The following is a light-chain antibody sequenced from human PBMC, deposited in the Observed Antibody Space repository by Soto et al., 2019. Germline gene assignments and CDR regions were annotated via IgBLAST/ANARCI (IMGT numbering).Light chain of an antibody. CDR2: EVS. V-gene: IGLV2-14*01. J-gene: IGLJ1*01. CDR3: SSYTSSSTLYV. Sequence: QSVLTQPASVSGSPGQSITISCTGTSSDVGGYNYVSWYQQHPGKAPKLMISEVSNRPSGVSNRFSGSKSGNTASLTISGLQAEDEADYYCSSYTSSSTLYVFGTGTKV. CDR1: SSDVGGYNY.